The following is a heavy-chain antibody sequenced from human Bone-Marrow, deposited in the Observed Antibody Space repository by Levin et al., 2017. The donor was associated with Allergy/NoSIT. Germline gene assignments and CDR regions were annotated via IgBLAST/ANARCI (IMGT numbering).Heavy chain of an antibody. D-gene: IGHD3-22*01. V-gene: IGHV1-46*01. CDR2: INPNDGTA. J-gene: IGHJ4*02. CDR1: GYVFVTQY. Sequence: GASVKVSCKASGYVFVTQYIHWVRQAPGQGLEWMGIINPNDGTASYAQKFQGRVTLSRDKSTSTVYMELSSLRSEDTAVYYCARAFVYYDSSGFDYWGQGTLVPVSS. CDR3: ARAFVYYDSSGFDY.